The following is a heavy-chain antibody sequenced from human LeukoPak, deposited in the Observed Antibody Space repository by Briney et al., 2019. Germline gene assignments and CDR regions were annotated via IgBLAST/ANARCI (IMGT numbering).Heavy chain of an antibody. D-gene: IGHD3-22*01. V-gene: IGHV4-59*12. CDR2: IYYSGST. J-gene: IGHJ4*02. CDR3: ARDSDYYDSSGYSNELGGIFDY. Sequence: SETLSLTCTVSSGSISSYYWSWIRQPPGKGLEWLGHIYYSGSTYYNPSLKSRVTISVDTSKNQFSLKLSSVTAADTAVYYCARDSDYYDSSGYSNELGGIFDYWGQGTLVTVSS. CDR1: SGSISSYY.